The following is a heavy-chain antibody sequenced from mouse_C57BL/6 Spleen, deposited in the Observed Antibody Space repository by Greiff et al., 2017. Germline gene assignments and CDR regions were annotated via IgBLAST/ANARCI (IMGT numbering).Heavy chain of an antibody. CDR1: GYTFTDYY. CDR2: INPYNGGT. J-gene: IGHJ1*03. Sequence: VQLQQSGPVLVKPGASVKMSCKASGYTFTDYYMNWVKQSHGKSLEWIGVINPYNGGTSYNQKFKGKATLTVDKSSSTAYMELNSLTSEDSAVYYCARGGTTVVATGYFDVWGTGTTVTVSS. V-gene: IGHV1-19*01. CDR3: ARGGTTVVATGYFDV. D-gene: IGHD1-1*01.